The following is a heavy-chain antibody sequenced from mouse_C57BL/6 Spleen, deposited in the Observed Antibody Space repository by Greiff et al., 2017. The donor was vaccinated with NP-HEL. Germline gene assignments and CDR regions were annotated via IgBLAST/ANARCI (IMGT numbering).Heavy chain of an antibody. CDR2: ISDGGSYT. V-gene: IGHV5-4*01. CDR3: AREGGFDY. J-gene: IGHJ2*01. CDR1: GFTFSSYA. Sequence: EVKLMESGGGLVKPGGSLKLSCAASGFTFSSYAMSWVRQTPEKRLEWVATISDGGSYTYYPDNVKGRFTISRDNAKNNLYLQMSHLKSEDTAMYYCAREGGFDYWGQGTTVTVS.